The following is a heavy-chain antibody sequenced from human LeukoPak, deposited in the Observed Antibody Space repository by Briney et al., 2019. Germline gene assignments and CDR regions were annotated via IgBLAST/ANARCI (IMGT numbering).Heavy chain of an antibody. Sequence: GGSLRLSCAASGFTFSSYGMHWVRQAPGKGLEWVAVISYDGSNKYYADSVKGRFTISRDNSKNTLYLQMNSLRAEDTAVYYCAKDAAAAGTFDYWGQGTLVTVSS. J-gene: IGHJ4*02. V-gene: IGHV3-30*18. D-gene: IGHD6-13*01. CDR3: AKDAAAAGTFDY. CDR1: GFTFSSYG. CDR2: ISYDGSNK.